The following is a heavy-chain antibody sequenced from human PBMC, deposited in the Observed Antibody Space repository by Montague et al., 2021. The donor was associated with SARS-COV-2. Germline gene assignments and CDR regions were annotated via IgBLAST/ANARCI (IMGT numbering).Heavy chain of an antibody. CDR2: MSYSGSS. CDR1: GGSINTPNHY. Sequence: SETLSLTCTVSGGSINTPNHYWGWIRQPPGKGLEWVGSMSYSGSSYYNPSLRRRLTISVDTSKNQFSLRLSSVTAADTAAYCCARLLAATGHFNFWGQGTLITVSS. D-gene: IGHD6-13*01. V-gene: IGHV4-39*01. J-gene: IGHJ4*02. CDR3: ARLLAATGHFNF.